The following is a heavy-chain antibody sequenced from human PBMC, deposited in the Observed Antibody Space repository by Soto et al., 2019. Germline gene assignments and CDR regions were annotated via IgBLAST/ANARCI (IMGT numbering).Heavy chain of an antibody. CDR1: GYTFTNYG. Sequence: QVQLVQSGAEVKKPGASVKVSCKASGYTFTNYGITWVRQAPGQGLEWMGWINSYTGNTHYSQKLQGRVTMATDTSTSTAYMERRSLRSDDTAVYYCARDMVTIFGVVIKDWRHGTLVTVSS. CDR3: ARDMVTIFGVVIKD. D-gene: IGHD3-3*01. J-gene: IGHJ4*01. V-gene: IGHV1-18*01. CDR2: INSYTGNT.